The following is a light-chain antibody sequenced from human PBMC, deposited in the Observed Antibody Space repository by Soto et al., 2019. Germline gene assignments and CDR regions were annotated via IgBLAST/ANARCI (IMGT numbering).Light chain of an antibody. V-gene: IGKV1-39*01. CDR2: AAP. CDR1: QTISRY. J-gene: IGKJ2*01. Sequence: DIQMSQSPSSLSASVRDRVTITCRASQTISRYLNWYQQKPGKAPKLLIFAAPSLQSGVPSRFSGSGSGTDFTLTISSLQVEDFATYYCQQSYSTPYTFGQGTKVDIK. CDR3: QQSYSTPYT.